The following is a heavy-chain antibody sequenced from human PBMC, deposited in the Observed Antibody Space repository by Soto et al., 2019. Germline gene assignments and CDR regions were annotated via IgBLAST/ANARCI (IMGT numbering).Heavy chain of an antibody. V-gene: IGHV4-4*02. Sequence: QVQLQESGPGLVKPSGTLSLTCAVSGDSISGSNWWSWVRQSPGKGLEWIGEIYHSGNTNYNPSLQVRATISVDKSKNQFSLRLNSVTAADTAVYYCVRVVWGVPAPGTSGWFDPWGQGTLVTVSS. CDR2: IYHSGNT. CDR3: VRVVWGVPAPGTSGWFDP. J-gene: IGHJ5*02. D-gene: IGHD6-13*01. CDR1: GDSISGSNW.